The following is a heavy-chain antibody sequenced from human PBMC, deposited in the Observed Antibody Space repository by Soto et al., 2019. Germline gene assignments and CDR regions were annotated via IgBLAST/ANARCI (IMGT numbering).Heavy chain of an antibody. Sequence: QVQLQEAGPGLVKPSETLSLTCTVSGGSVSSVNYYWSWIRQPPGKGLEWIGYIYFTGSTNYNPSLKSRVTMSVDTSKNQVSLKLTSVTAADTAVYYCARDVHPVGVGATVYYFDYWGQGILVTVSS. CDR1: GGSVSSVNYY. V-gene: IGHV4-61*01. CDR2: IYFTGST. CDR3: ARDVHPVGVGATVYYFDY. D-gene: IGHD1-26*01. J-gene: IGHJ4*02.